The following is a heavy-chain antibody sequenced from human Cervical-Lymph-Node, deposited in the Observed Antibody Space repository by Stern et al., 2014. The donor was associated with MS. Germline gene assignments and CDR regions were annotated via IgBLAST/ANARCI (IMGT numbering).Heavy chain of an antibody. V-gene: IGHV2-5*02. Sequence: ESGPTLVKPTQTLTVTCTFSGFSLTTSGVGVGWIRPPPGKALEWLALIYLDGGERYQPYLKKRLTLTKDTYKNKVVLTRTNMDPVDTATYFCAHKPTGAGVAAYNWFDPWGQGILVIVSS. D-gene: IGHD1-14*01. CDR2: IYLDGGE. CDR3: AHKPTGAGVAAYNWFDP. J-gene: IGHJ5*02. CDR1: GFSLTTSGVG.